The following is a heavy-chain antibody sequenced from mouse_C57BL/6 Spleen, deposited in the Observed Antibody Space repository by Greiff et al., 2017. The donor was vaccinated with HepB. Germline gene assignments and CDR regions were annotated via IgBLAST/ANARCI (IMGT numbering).Heavy chain of an antibody. J-gene: IGHJ4*01. CDR3: AREKSYYYGSSPYYYAMDY. D-gene: IGHD1-1*01. CDR2: INPNNGGT. V-gene: IGHV1-26*01. CDR1: GYTFTDYY. Sequence: EVQLQQSGPELVKPGASVKISCKASGYTFTDYYMNWVKQSHGKSLEWIGDINPNNGGTSYNQKFKGKATLTVDKSSSTAYMELRSLTSEDSAVYYCAREKSYYYGSSPYYYAMDYWGQGTSVTVSS.